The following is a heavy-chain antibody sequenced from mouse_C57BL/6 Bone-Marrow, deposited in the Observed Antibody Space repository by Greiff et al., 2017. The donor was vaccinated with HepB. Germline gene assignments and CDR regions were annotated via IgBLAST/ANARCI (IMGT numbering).Heavy chain of an antibody. D-gene: IGHD1-1*01. CDR1: GYTFTSYW. V-gene: IGHV1-64*01. Sequence: QVQLQQSGAELVKPGASVKLSCKASGYTFTSYWMHWVKQRPGQGLEWIGMIHPNSGSTNYNEKFKSKATLTVDKSSSTAYMQLSSLTSEDSAVYYCARLGYYGSSYDDYWGQGTTLTVSS. CDR2: IHPNSGST. J-gene: IGHJ2*01. CDR3: ARLGYYGSSYDDY.